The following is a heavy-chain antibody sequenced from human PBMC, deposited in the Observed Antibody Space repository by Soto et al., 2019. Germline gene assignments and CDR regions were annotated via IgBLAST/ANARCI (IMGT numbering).Heavy chain of an antibody. CDR2: IYPGDSDT. CDR1: GYSFTSYW. V-gene: IGHV5-51*01. CDR3: ARLNCSSTRCYPYYYYGMDV. J-gene: IGHJ6*02. Sequence: GESLKISCKGSGYSFTSYWIGWVRQMPGKGLDCMGIIYPGDSDTRYSPSFQGQVTISADKSISTAYLQWSSLKASDTAMYYCARLNCSSTRCYPYYYYGMDVWGQVTTVTVSS. D-gene: IGHD2-2*01.